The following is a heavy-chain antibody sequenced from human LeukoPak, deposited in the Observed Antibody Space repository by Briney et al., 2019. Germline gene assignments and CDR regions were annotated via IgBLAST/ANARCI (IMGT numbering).Heavy chain of an antibody. J-gene: IGHJ4*02. D-gene: IGHD6-19*01. CDR2: FYPGDSDI. V-gene: IGHV5-51*01. Sequence: GESLKISCKGSGYSFTSYWIGWVRQMPGKGLEWMGMFYPGDSDIRYSPSFQGQVTISADKSISTAYLQWSSLKASDTAMYYCARRDSSGWYRGEFLDYWGQGTLVTVSS. CDR1: GYSFTSYW. CDR3: ARRDSSGWYRGEFLDY.